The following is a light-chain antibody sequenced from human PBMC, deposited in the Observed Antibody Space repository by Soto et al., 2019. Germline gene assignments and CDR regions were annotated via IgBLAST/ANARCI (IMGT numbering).Light chain of an antibody. CDR2: EVN. V-gene: IGLV2-8*01. J-gene: IGLJ3*02. CDR3: NSHAGSNNLWV. CDR1: SSDVGGYNS. Sequence: QSALTQPPSASGSPGQSVTISCTGTSSDVGGYNSFSWYQQPPGKAPKLRIYEVNQRPSGVPDRFSGSKSGNTASLTASGLQAEDEADYYCNSHAGSNNLWVFGGGTKLTVL.